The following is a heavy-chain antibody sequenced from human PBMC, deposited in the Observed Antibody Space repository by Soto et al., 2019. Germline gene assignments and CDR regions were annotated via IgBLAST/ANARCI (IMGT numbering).Heavy chain of an antibody. J-gene: IGHJ1*01. V-gene: IGHV3-9*01. CDR2: INWNSGSI. CDR3: VKDESINWYSGYFRH. D-gene: IGHD6-13*01. Sequence: EVQLVESGGGLVQPGRSLRLSCAASGFTFDDYAMHWVRQVPGKGLEWVSGINWNSGSIGYGDSVKGRFAISRDNAKNSLHLQMNSLSAEDTDFYYCVKDESINWYSGYFRHWGQGTLVTVSS. CDR1: GFTFDDYA.